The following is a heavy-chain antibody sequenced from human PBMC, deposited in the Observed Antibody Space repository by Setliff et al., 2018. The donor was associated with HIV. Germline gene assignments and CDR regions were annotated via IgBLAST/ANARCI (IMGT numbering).Heavy chain of an antibody. Sequence: GGSLRLSCEVSGFTFSIYGMHWVRQAPGKGLEWVAFIRYDGSNKYYVDSVKGRFTISRDNSKYTLYLQMNSLRPEDTAVYYCAKDGPGTHGPADYWGQGTLVTVSS. J-gene: IGHJ4*02. V-gene: IGHV3-30*02. CDR2: IRYDGSNK. CDR3: AKDGPGTHGPADY. CDR1: GFTFSIYG.